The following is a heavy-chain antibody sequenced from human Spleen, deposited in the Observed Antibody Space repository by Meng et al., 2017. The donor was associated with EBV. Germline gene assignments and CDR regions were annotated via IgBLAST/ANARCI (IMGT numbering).Heavy chain of an antibody. D-gene: IGHD6-19*01. CDR1: GGFSSGSD. Sequence: QWQLQAWGAGLLEPSETLSLTFAVYGGFSSGSDWSWIRQPPGKGLEWIGEINIGGNTNYNPSLKSRVSISVDTSKNHFSLKVDSVTAADTAVYYRATWNNNGWYYGYWGQGTLVTVSS. CDR2: INIGGNT. V-gene: IGHV4-34*01. CDR3: ATWNNNGWYYGY. J-gene: IGHJ4*01.